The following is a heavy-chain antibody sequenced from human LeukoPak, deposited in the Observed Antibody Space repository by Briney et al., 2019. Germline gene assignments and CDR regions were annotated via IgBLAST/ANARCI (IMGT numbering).Heavy chain of an antibody. D-gene: IGHD3-10*01. CDR3: AKDRGYYYGSGTFDP. CDR1: EFSVGSNY. V-gene: IGHV3-66*02. Sequence: GGSLRLSCAASEFSVGSNYMTWVRQAPGKGLEWVSLIYSGGTTYYADSVKGRFTISRDNSKNTLYLQMNSLRAEDTAVYYCAKDRGYYYGSGTFDPWGQGTLVTVSS. CDR2: IYSGGTT. J-gene: IGHJ5*02.